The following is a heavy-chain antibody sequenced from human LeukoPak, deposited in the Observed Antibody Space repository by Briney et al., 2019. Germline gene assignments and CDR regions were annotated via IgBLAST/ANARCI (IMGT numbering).Heavy chain of an antibody. CDR1: GYTFTSYD. D-gene: IGHD2-2*01. Sequence: ASVKVSCKASGYTFTSYDINWVRQATGQGLEWMGWMNPNSGNTGYAQKFQGRVTITRNTSISTAYMELSSLRSEDTAVYYCARGDVVVPAATHYYYYYMDVWGKGTTVTVSS. CDR3: ARGDVVVPAATHYYYYYMDV. V-gene: IGHV1-8*03. J-gene: IGHJ6*03. CDR2: MNPNSGNT.